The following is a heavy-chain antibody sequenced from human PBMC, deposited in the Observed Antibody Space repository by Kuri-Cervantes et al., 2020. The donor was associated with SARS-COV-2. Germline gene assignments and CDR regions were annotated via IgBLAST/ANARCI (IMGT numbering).Heavy chain of an antibody. CDR3: ARVPTPYYYYYMDV. CDR1: GGPISSHY. J-gene: IGHJ6*03. V-gene: IGHV4-59*11. CDR2: IYYSGST. D-gene: IGHD4-17*01. Sequence: GSLRLSCTVSGGPISSHYWSWIRQPPGKGLEWIGYIYYSGSTNYNPSLKSRVTISVDTSKNQFSLKLSSVTAADTAVYYCARVPTPYYYYYMDVWGKGTTVTVSS.